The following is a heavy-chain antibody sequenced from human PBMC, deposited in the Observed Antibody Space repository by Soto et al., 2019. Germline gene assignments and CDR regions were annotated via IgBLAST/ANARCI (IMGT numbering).Heavy chain of an antibody. V-gene: IGHV3-30-3*01. J-gene: IGHJ6*02. D-gene: IGHD4-17*01. CDR1: GFTFSSYA. Sequence: VQLVESGGGLVKPGGSLRLSCAASGFTFSSYAMHWVRQAPGKGLEWVAVISYDGSNKYYADSVKGRFTISRDNSKNTLYLQMNSLRAEDTAVYYCARGSTVVTYYYGMDVWGQGTTVTVSS. CDR3: ARGSTVVTYYYGMDV. CDR2: ISYDGSNK.